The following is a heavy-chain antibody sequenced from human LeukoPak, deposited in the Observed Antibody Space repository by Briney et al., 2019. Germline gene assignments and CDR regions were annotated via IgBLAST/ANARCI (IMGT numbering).Heavy chain of an antibody. CDR2: IYYSGST. CDR3: AREYCSGGSCYLDY. CDR1: GGSISSYY. V-gene: IGHV4-59*12. J-gene: IGHJ4*02. D-gene: IGHD2-15*01. Sequence: SETLSLTCTVSGGSISSYYWSWIRQPPGKGLEWIGYIYYSGSTNYNPSLKSRVTISVDTSKNQFSLKLSSVTAADTAVYYCAREYCSGGSCYLDYWGQGTLVTVSS.